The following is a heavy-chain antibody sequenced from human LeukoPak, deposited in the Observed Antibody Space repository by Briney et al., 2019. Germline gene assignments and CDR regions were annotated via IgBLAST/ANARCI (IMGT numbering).Heavy chain of an antibody. V-gene: IGHV3-23*01. CDR2: IGPCGVRT. CDR1: GFTFSIHG. J-gene: IGHJ4*02. CDR3: AKDDAWLQFED. Sequence: PGGSLTLLCSASGFTFSIHGMNWVRQAPGKGVEWVSGIGPCGVRTYYADSVKGHFTISRDNYKSTVNLQINSLRAEDTVVYYCAKDDAWLQFEDWGRGTLVTVSS. D-gene: IGHD5-24*01.